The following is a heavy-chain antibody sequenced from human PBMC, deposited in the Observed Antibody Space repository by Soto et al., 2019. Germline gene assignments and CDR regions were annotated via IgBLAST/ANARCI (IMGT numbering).Heavy chain of an antibody. CDR1: GGSFSGYY. V-gene: IGHV4-34*01. D-gene: IGHD2-21*01. Sequence: TSETLSLTCAVYGGSFSGYYWSWIRQPPGKGLEWIGEINHSGSTNYNPSLKSRVTISVDTSKNQFSLKLSSVTAADTAVYYCARDPYGGDNWFDPWGQGTLVTVSS. J-gene: IGHJ5*02. CDR2: INHSGST. CDR3: ARDPYGGDNWFDP.